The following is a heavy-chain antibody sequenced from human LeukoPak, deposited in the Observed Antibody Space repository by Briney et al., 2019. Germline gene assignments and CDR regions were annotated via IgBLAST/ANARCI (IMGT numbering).Heavy chain of an antibody. V-gene: IGHV5-51*01. D-gene: IGHD1-1*01. J-gene: IGHJ4*02. CDR1: GYSFTNYW. CDR2: INPDDTNI. CDR3: ARPRRAERDEDF. Sequence: GESLKISCKASGYSFTNYWIGWVRQMPGTGLEWVAMINPDDTNIAYSPSFQGQVTISADRSISTAYLQWSSLKGSDTAMYYCARPRRAERDEDFWGQGTLVSVS.